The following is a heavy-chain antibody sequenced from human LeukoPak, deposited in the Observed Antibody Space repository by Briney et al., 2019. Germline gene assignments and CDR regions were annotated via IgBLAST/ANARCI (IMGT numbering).Heavy chain of an antibody. J-gene: IGHJ4*02. Sequence: GGSLRLSCAPSGFTFSTYWMSWVRQAPGKGLEWVATIKPDGTEKYYVDSVKGRFTTSRDNAGNSLYLQINSLRADDTAVYYCARYHLEGYWGQGTLVTVSS. CDR2: IKPDGTEK. V-gene: IGHV3-7*01. CDR1: GFTFSTYW. D-gene: IGHD5-24*01. CDR3: ARYHLEGY.